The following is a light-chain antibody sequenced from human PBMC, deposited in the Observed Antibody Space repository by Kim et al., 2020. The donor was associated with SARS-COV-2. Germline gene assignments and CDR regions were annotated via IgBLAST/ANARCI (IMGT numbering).Light chain of an antibody. Sequence: SPGERATLSCRASQSVSSYLAWYQQKPGQAPRLLIYDASNRATGIPARFSGSGSGTDFTLTISSLEPEDFAVYYCQQRSNWPPWTFGQGTKVYIK. J-gene: IGKJ1*01. CDR2: DAS. CDR1: QSVSSY. V-gene: IGKV3-11*01. CDR3: QQRSNWPPWT.